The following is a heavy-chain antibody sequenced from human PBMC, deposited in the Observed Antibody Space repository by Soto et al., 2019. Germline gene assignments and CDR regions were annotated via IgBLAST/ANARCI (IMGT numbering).Heavy chain of an antibody. CDR1: GYTLTELS. J-gene: IGHJ6*03. Sequence: ASVKVSCKVSGYTLTELSMHWVRQAPGKGLEWMGGFDPEDGETIYAQKFQGRVTMTEDTSTDTAYMELSSLRSEGTAVYYCATVDQYCSSTSCGYYMDVWGKGTTVTVSS. D-gene: IGHD2-2*01. CDR3: ATVDQYCSSTSCGYYMDV. CDR2: FDPEDGET. V-gene: IGHV1-24*01.